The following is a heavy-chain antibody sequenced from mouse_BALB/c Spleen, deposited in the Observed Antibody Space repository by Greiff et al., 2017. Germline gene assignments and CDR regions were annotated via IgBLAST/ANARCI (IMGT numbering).Heavy chain of an antibody. CDR3: ARHEGAGTGAMDY. CDR2: INSNGGST. D-gene: IGHD4-1*01. CDR1: GFTFSSYY. J-gene: IGHJ4*01. V-gene: IGHV5-6-2*01. Sequence: EVQVVESGGGLVKLGGSLKLSCAASGFTFSSYYMSWVRQTPEKRLELVAAINSNGGSTYYPDTVKGRFTISRDNAKNTLYLQMSSLKSEDTALYYCARHEGAGTGAMDYWGQGTSVTVSS.